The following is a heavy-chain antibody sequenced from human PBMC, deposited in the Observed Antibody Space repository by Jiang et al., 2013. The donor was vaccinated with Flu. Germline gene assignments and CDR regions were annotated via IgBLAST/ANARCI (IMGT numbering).Heavy chain of an antibody. D-gene: IGHD1-7*01. CDR3: ARSGGTTIDYYFFYMDV. Sequence: GAEVKKPGASMKVSCRASGYTFSNYGVNWVRQAPEQGLEWMGWISPYNDNTNYAPKFQDRVTITADTSTRTAYLELRSLRSDDTAVYYCARSGGTTIDYYFFYMDVWGRGTTVTVSS. V-gene: IGHV1-18*04. J-gene: IGHJ6*03. CDR1: GYTFSNYG. CDR2: ISPYNDNT.